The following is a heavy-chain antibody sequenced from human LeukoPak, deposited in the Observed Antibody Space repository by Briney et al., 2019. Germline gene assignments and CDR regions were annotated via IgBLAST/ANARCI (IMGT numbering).Heavy chain of an antibody. CDR1: GYTFTGYY. Sequence: ASVKVSCKASGYTFTGYYMHWVRQAPGQGLEWMGWINPNSGGTNYAQKFQGWVIMTRDTSISTAYMELSRLRTADTAVYYCARGITGTTFPDYWGQGTLVTVSS. CDR3: ARGITGTTFPDY. D-gene: IGHD1-20*01. J-gene: IGHJ4*02. CDR2: INPNSGGT. V-gene: IGHV1-2*04.